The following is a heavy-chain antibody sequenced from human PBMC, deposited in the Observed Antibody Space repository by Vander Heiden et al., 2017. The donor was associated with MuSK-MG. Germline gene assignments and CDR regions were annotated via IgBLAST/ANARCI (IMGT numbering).Heavy chain of an antibody. J-gene: IGHJ2*01. CDR1: GGSFSGYY. CDR2: INHSGST. V-gene: IGHV4-34*01. Sequence: QVQLQQWGAGLLKPSETLSLTCAVYGGSFSGYYWSWIRQPPGQGLEWIGEINHSGSTHYNPSLKSRVTISVDTSKNQFSLKLSSVTAADTAVYYCARVTGTGGPLTRRYWYFDLWGRGTLVTVSS. D-gene: IGHD1-20*01. CDR3: ARVTGTGGPLTRRYWYFDL.